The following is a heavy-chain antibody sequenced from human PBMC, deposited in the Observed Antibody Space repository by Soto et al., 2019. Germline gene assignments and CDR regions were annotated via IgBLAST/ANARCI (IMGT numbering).Heavy chain of an antibody. CDR1: GYTFTSYG. V-gene: IGHV1-18*01. D-gene: IGHD6-13*01. CDR2: ISAYNGNT. J-gene: IGHJ4*02. CDR3: ARDAQGGYSSSWYDSSGYYPIDY. Sequence: ASVKVSCKASGYTFTSYGISWVRQAPGQGLEWMGWISAYNGNTNYAQKLQGRVTMTTDTSTSTAYMELRSLRSDDTAVYYCARDAQGGYSSSWYDSSGYYPIDYWGQGTLVTVSS.